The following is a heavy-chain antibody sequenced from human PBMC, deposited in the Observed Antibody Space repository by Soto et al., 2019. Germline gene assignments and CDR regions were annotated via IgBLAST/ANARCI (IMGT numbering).Heavy chain of an antibody. CDR1: GGSISSINW. CDR3: AGPGSPYYYYYGMDV. CDR2: ILHSGST. Sequence: QLQLQESAPGSVKLWGTLSLTCAASGGSISSINWWGWVRRPPGKGLEWIGEILHSGSTNYNPSLKSGVTISVDKSKNQFSLKLSSVTAADTAVYYCAGPGSPYYYYYGMDVWGQGTTVTVSS. V-gene: IGHV4-4*02. D-gene: IGHD3-10*01. J-gene: IGHJ6*02.